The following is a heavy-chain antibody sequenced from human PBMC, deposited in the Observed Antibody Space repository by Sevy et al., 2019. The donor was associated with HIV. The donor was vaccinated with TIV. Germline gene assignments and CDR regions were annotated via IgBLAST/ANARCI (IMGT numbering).Heavy chain of an antibody. Sequence: GGSLRLSCAASGFTFSSYAMHWVRQAPGKGLEWVAIISYDGSNTYYADSVKGRFTISRDNSKNTLHLQMNSLRAEDTAVYYCAKDPYYYDSSGYPDVYFDLWGRGTLVTVSS. CDR2: ISYDGSNT. V-gene: IGHV3-30-3*02. CDR1: GFTFSSYA. CDR3: AKDPYYYDSSGYPDVYFDL. J-gene: IGHJ2*01. D-gene: IGHD3-22*01.